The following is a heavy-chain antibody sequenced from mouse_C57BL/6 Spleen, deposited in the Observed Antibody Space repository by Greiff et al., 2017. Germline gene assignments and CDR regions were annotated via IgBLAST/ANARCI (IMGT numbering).Heavy chain of an antibody. CDR3: ASYAPYYFDY. CDR1: GYAFSSYW. Sequence: VKLMESGAELVKPGASVKISCKASGYAFSSYWMNWVKQRPGKGLEWIGQIYPGDGDTNYNGKFKGKATLTADKSSSTAYMQLSSLTSEDSAVYFCASYAPYYFDYWGQGTTLTVSS. J-gene: IGHJ2*01. CDR2: IYPGDGDT. D-gene: IGHD2-12*01. V-gene: IGHV1-80*01.